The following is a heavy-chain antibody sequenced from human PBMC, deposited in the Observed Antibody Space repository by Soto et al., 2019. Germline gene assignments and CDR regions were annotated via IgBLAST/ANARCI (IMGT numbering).Heavy chain of an antibody. J-gene: IGHJ6*02. V-gene: IGHV5-51*01. CDR3: ARLAYDSWSGYRPYYYYGMDV. CDR1: GYSFTSYW. CDR2: IYPGDSDT. Sequence: GESLKISCKGSGYSFTSYWIGWVRQMPGKGLEWMGIIYPGDSDTRYSPSFQGQVTISADKSISTAYLQWSSLKASDTAMYYCARLAYDSWSGYRPYYYYGMDVWGQGTTVNVSS. D-gene: IGHD3-3*01.